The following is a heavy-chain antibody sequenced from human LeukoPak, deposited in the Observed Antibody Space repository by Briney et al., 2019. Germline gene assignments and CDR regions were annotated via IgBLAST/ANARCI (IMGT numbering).Heavy chain of an antibody. J-gene: IGHJ4*02. V-gene: IGHV4-4*02. CDR1: GGSISSTYW. CDR2: IFHSGST. Sequence: PSGTLSLTCAVSGGSISSTYWWSWVRQSPGKGLEWIGEIFHSGSTNYNPSLKSRVTISVDKSKNQFSLKMTSMTAADTAVYYCARAYYDYVWGSYRSPYYFDYWGRGTLVIVSS. CDR3: ARAYYDYVWGSYRSPYYFDY. D-gene: IGHD3-16*02.